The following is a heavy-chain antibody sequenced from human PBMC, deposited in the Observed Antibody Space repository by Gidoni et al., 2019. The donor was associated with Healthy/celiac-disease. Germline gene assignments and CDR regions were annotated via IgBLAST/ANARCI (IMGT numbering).Heavy chain of an antibody. V-gene: IGHV1-69*01. CDR2: IIPIFGTA. CDR3: ARGYCSSTSCYAGIGWFDP. D-gene: IGHD2-2*01. J-gene: IGHJ5*02. Sequence: QVQLVQSGAEVKKPGSSVKVSCKASGGTFSSYAISWVRQAPGQGLEWMGGIIPIFGTANYAQKFQGRVTITADESTSTAYMELSSLRSEDTAVYYCARGYCSSTSCYAGIGWFDPWGQGTLVTVSS. CDR1: GGTFSSYA.